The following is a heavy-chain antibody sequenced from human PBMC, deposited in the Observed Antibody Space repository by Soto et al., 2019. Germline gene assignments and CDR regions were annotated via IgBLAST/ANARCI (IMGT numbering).Heavy chain of an antibody. Sequence: GGSLRLSCAASGFTFSDYYMSWIRQAPGKGLEWVSYISSSGSTIYYADSVKGRFTISRDNAKNSLYLQMNSLRAEDTAVYYCARAPLGRYDFWSGYPNYYYYGMDVWGQGTTVTVSS. CDR2: ISSSGSTI. D-gene: IGHD3-3*01. CDR1: GFTFSDYY. J-gene: IGHJ6*02. V-gene: IGHV3-11*01. CDR3: ARAPLGRYDFWSGYPNYYYYGMDV.